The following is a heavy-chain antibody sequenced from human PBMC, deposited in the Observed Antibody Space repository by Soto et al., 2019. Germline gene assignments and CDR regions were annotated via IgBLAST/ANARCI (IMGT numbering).Heavy chain of an antibody. CDR3: ARQGPELLPFDI. J-gene: IGHJ3*02. D-gene: IGHD1-26*01. CDR1: GFSRSTRGVG. V-gene: IGHV2-5*02. CDR2: IYWDDNK. Sequence: QITLKESGPTLVKPTQTLTLTCTFSGFSRSTRGVGVGWIRQPPGKALEWLALIYWDDNKQYSPSLKSSLTITQATSNNQVVLTMTNMEPVDTATYSGARQGPELLPFDIWRQGTMVTVSS.